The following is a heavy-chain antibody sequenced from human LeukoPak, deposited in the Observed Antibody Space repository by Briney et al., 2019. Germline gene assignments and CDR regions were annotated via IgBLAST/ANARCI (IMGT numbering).Heavy chain of an antibody. CDR3: ARGSLDCSGGSCYPIVDY. V-gene: IGHV4-34*01. CDR2: INHSGST. CDR1: GWSFSGYY. Sequence: SETLSLTCAVYGWSFSGYYWSWIRQPPGKGLEWIGEINHSGSTSYNPSLKSRVTISVDTSKNQFSLKLSSVTAADTAVYYCARGSLDCSGGSCYPIVDYWGQGTLVTVSS. D-gene: IGHD2-15*01. J-gene: IGHJ4*02.